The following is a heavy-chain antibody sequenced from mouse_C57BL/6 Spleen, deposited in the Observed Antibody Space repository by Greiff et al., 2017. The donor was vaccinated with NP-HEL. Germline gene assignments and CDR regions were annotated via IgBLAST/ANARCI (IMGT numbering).Heavy chain of an antibody. V-gene: IGHV1-69*01. Sequence: VQLQQPGAELVMPGASVKLSCKASGYTFTSYWMHWVKQRPGQGLEWIGEIDPSDSYTNYNQKFKGKSTLTVDKSSSTAYMQLSSLTSEDSAVYYCARGRDLLWYAMDYWGQGTSVTVSS. CDR1: GYTFTSYW. CDR2: IDPSDSYT. CDR3: ARGRDLLWYAMDY. D-gene: IGHD2-1*01. J-gene: IGHJ4*01.